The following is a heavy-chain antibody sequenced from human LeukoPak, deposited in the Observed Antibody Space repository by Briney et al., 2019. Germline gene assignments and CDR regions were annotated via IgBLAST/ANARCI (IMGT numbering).Heavy chain of an antibody. V-gene: IGHV3-49*03. D-gene: IGHD6-13*01. J-gene: IGHJ4*02. CDR1: GFTFADYA. CDR3: TTTRTITSIWYYFDY. Sequence: GGSLRLSCTTSGFTFADYAMSWFRQAPGKGLEWVGFIRSKSNGGTTHYAASVEGRFTISRDDSKSITYLQMNSLKSEDTAVYYCTTTRTITSIWYYFDYWGQGALVTVSS. CDR2: IRSKSNGGTT.